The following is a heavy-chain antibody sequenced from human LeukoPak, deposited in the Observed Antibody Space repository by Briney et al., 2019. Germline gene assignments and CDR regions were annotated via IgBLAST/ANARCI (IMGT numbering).Heavy chain of an antibody. Sequence: GASVKVSCKASGYTFTSYDINWVRQATGQGLEWMGWMNPNRGKTGYAQKFQGRVTMTRNTSISTAYMELSSLRSEDTAVYYCARSLLRYFDWSDMGGANWFDPWGQGTLVTVSS. D-gene: IGHD3-9*01. J-gene: IGHJ5*02. V-gene: IGHV1-8*01. CDR1: GYTFTSYD. CDR2: MNPNRGKT. CDR3: ARSLLRYFDWSDMGGANWFDP.